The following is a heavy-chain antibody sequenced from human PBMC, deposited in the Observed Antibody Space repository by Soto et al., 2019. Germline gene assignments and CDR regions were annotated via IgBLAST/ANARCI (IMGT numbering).Heavy chain of an antibody. V-gene: IGHV4-34*01. CDR1: GGSFGGYY. J-gene: IGHJ4*02. CDR2: INHSGST. D-gene: IGHD6-19*01. CDR3: ARFSWLVDFDY. Sequence: SETLSLTCAVYGGSFGGYYWSWIRQPPGKGLEWIGEINHSGSTNYNPSLKSRVTISVDTSKNQFSLKLSSVTAADTAVYYCARFSWLVDFDYWGQGTLVTVSS.